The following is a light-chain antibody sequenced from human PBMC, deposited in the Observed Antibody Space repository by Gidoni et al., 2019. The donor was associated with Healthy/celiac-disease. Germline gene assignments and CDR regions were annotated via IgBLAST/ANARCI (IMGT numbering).Light chain of an antibody. V-gene: IGKV3-11*01. Sequence: IVLTQSPATLYLSPGERATISCRASQSVSSYLAWYQQKPGKAPRLLIYDASNRATGIPARFSGSGSGTDFSLTISSLEPEDFAVYYCQQRSNWPPITFGQXTRLEIK. CDR3: QQRSNWPPIT. J-gene: IGKJ5*01. CDR2: DAS. CDR1: QSVSSY.